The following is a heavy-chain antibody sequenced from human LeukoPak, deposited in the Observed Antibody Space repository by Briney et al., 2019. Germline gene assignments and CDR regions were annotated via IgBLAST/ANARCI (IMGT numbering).Heavy chain of an antibody. Sequence: ASVKVSCKASGYTFTSYDINWVRQATGQGLEWMGWMSPNSGNTGYAQKFQGRVTMTRNTSISTAYMELSSLRSEDTAVYYCARGRWTLAARPKNYYGMDVWGQGTTVTVSS. CDR1: GYTFTSYD. D-gene: IGHD6-6*01. J-gene: IGHJ6*02. CDR3: ARGRWTLAARPKNYYGMDV. V-gene: IGHV1-8*01. CDR2: MSPNSGNT.